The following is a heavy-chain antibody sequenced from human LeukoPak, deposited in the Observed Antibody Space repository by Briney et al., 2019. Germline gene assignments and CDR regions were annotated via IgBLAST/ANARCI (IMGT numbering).Heavy chain of an antibody. CDR3: ARDSFPKGENNWFDP. J-gene: IGHJ5*02. V-gene: IGHV4-59*01. D-gene: IGHD1-26*01. CDR1: GGSISSYY. CDR2: TFYSGST. Sequence: SETLSLTCTVSGGSISSYYWSWIRQPPGKGLEWIGYTFYSGSTEYNPSLKSRVTISEDSSKNQFSLKLTSVTAADTAVYYCARDSFPKGENNWFDPWGQGTLVTVSS.